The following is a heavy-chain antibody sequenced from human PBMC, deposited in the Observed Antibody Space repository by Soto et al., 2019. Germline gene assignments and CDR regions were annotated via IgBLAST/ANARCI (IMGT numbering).Heavy chain of an antibody. D-gene: IGHD4-17*01. CDR2: IYYSGST. J-gene: IGHJ4*02. CDR1: GGSISAYY. V-gene: IGHV4-59*01. CDR3: ARDSGYGDPFDY. Sequence: SETLSLTCSVSGGSISAYYWSWIRQPPGKGLEWIGYIYYSGSTNYNPSLKSRVTISVDTSKNQFSLRLSSVTAADTAVYYCARDSGYGDPFDYWGQGALVTVSS.